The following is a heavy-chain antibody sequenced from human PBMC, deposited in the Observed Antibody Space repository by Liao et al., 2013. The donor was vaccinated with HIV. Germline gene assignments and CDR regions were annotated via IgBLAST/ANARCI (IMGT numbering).Heavy chain of an antibody. J-gene: IGHJ6*03. Sequence: QVQLQESGPGLVKPSETLSLTCTVSGGSISSYYWSWIRQPAGKGLEWIGRIYTSGSTNYNPSLKSRVTMSVDTSKNQFSLKLSSVTAADTAVYYCARGEGGYSYGYNYYYYYMDVWGKGTTVTVSS. CDR1: GGSISSYY. V-gene: IGHV4-4*07. CDR2: IYTSGST. D-gene: IGHD5-18*01. CDR3: ARGEGGYSYGYNYYYYYMDV.